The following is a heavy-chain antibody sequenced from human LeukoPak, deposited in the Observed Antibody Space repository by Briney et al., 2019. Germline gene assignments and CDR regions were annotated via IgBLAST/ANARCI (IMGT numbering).Heavy chain of an antibody. D-gene: IGHD3-22*01. CDR2: ISGSGDII. J-gene: IGHJ3*02. Sequence: GGSLRLSCAASGFTFSDHYMSWIRQAPGKGLEWVSYISGSGDIIYYADSVKGRLTISRDNAQNSLSLQMSSLRVEDTAMYFCAMGFDRSGDCNPFHIWGQGTMVTVSS. CDR1: GFTFSDHY. V-gene: IGHV3-11*04. CDR3: AMGFDRSGDCNPFHI.